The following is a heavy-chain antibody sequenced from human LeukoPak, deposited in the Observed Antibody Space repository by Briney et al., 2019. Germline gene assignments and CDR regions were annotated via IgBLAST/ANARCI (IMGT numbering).Heavy chain of an antibody. CDR3: ARDRGIVGATTVDY. J-gene: IGHJ4*02. CDR1: GYTFTSYG. V-gene: IGHV1-18*01. D-gene: IGHD1-26*01. Sequence: ASVKVSCKGSGYTFTSYGISWVRQAPGQGLEWMGWISAYNGNTNYAQKLQGRVTMTTDTSTSTAYMELRSLRSDDTAVYYCARDRGIVGATTVDYWGQGTLVTVSS. CDR2: ISAYNGNT.